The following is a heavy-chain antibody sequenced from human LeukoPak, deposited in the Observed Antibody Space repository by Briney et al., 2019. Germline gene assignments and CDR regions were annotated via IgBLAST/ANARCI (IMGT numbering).Heavy chain of an antibody. CDR1: GYSFTSYW. J-gene: IGHJ3*02. CDR3: AITSSWYGAFDI. CDR2: IYPGDSDT. V-gene: IGHV5-51*01. Sequence: GESLKISCKGSGYSFTSYWIGWGRQMPGKGLEWMGIIYPGDSDTRYSPTFQGQVTISADKFISTAYLQWSSLKASYTAMYYCAITSSWYGAFDIWGQGTMVTVSS. D-gene: IGHD6-13*01.